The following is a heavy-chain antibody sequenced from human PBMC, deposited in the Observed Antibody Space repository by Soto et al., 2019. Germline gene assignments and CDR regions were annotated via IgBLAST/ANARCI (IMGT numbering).Heavy chain of an antibody. V-gene: IGHV3-23*01. CDR2: ISGSGDST. D-gene: IGHD5-18*01. CDR1: GFTFSSYA. Sequence: GGSLRLSCAASGFTFSSYAMNWVRQAPGKGLEWVSVISGSGDSTYYADSVKGRFTISRDNSKNTLYLQMNSLRAEDTAVYYCARKPGYSYGNTWGQGTLVTVSS. J-gene: IGHJ5*02. CDR3: ARKPGYSYGNT.